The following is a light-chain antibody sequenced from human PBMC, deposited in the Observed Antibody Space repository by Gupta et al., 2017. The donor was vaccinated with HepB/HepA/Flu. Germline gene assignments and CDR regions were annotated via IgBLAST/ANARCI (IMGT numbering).Light chain of an antibody. CDR2: DAS. V-gene: IGKV6D-41*01. CDR3: QQGNKHPIT. CDR1: EGIGNY. J-gene: IGKJ5*01. Sequence: VVITQSRAYLSLSPGEKVTLTCQASEGIGNYLSWYQQKPDQAPKLLIEDASRSIGGVPSRFSGSGSGTDFTFTISSLQAEDAATYYCQQGNKHPITFGQGTRLEIK.